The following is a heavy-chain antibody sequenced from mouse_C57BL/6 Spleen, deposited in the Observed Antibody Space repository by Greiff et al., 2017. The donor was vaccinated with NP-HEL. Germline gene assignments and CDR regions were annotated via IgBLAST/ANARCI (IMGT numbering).Heavy chain of an antibody. CDR2: IDPEDGET. J-gene: IGHJ3*01. CDR3: ARGGYYYAPAWFAY. Sequence: VHVKQSGAELVKPGASVKLSCTASGFNIKDYYMHWVKQRTEQGLEWIGRIDPEDGETKYATKFQGKATITADTSSNTAYLQLSSLTSEDTAVYYCARGGYYYAPAWFAYWGQGTLVTVSA. D-gene: IGHD1-1*01. V-gene: IGHV14-2*01. CDR1: GFNIKDYY.